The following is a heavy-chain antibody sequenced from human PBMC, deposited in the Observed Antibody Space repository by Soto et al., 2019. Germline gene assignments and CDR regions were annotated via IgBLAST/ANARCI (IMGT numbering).Heavy chain of an antibody. CDR3: ARDMNAGFTHYFDH. CDR2: IYYSGST. J-gene: IGHJ4*02. V-gene: IGHV4-61*01. Sequence: XATLSLTCTVSGGCFSSGSYYWSCIRQPPGKGLEWIGYIYYSGSTNYNPSLKSRVTISVDTSKNQFSLKLSSVTAADTAVYYCARDMNAGFTHYFDHWGQGTLVTVSS. D-gene: IGHD2-8*01. CDR1: GGCFSSGSYY.